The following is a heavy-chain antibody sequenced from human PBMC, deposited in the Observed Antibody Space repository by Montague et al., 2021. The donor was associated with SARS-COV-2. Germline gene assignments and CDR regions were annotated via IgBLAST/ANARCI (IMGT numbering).Heavy chain of an antibody. CDR1: GGSFGGYY. Sequence: SETLSLTCAVYGGSFGGYYWSWIRRPPGQGLEWIGEINDSGSTKYNPSPRSRFLMSVDRSKSQVSMKVNAVTAADTAVYFCARQYCGDTNCYRREYYFDHWGQGTLVTVSS. D-gene: IGHD2-2*02. CDR3: ARQYCGDTNCYRREYYFDH. J-gene: IGHJ4*02. CDR2: INDSGST. V-gene: IGHV4-34*01.